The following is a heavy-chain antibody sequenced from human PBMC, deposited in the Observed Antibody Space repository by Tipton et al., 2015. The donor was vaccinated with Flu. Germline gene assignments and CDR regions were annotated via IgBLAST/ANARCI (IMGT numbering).Heavy chain of an antibody. V-gene: IGHV4-59*01. CDR1: GGSISSYY. CDR2: IYYSGST. Sequence: TLSLTCTVSGGSISSYYWSWIRQPPGKGLEWIGYIYYSGSTNYNPSLKSRVTISVDTSKNQFSLKLSSVTAADTAVNYCAGDLKYSYYYYGMDVWGQGTTVTDSS. CDR3: AGDLKYSYYYYGMDV. J-gene: IGHJ6*02.